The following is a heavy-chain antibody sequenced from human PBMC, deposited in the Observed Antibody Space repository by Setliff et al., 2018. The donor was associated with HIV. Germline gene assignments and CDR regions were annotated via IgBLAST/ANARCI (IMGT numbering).Heavy chain of an antibody. CDR3: ARDAPGYSHVLDF. CDR1: GFTFSSYA. J-gene: IGHJ4*02. Sequence: GSLRLSCAASGFTFSSYAMNWVRQAPGKGLEWVSVIGGSGGSTYYAEFVRGRFTISRDSFKNTLYLQMNSLRAEDTALYFCARDAPGYSHVLDFWGQGTQVTVSS. V-gene: IGHV3-23*01. D-gene: IGHD5-18*01. CDR2: IGGSGGST.